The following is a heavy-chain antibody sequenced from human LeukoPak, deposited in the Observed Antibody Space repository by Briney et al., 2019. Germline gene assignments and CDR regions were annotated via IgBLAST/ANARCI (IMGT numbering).Heavy chain of an antibody. D-gene: IGHD3-22*01. CDR2: ISSSSSTI. CDR1: GFTFSSYS. Sequence: PGGSLRLSCAASGFTFSSYSMNWVRQAPGKGLEWVSYISSSSSTIYYADSVKGRFTISRDNAKNSLYLQMNSLRAEDTAVYYCARAYGIFGYYDSSGYYPTEYFQHWGQGTLVTVSS. V-gene: IGHV3-48*04. J-gene: IGHJ1*01. CDR3: ARAYGIFGYYDSSGYYPTEYFQH.